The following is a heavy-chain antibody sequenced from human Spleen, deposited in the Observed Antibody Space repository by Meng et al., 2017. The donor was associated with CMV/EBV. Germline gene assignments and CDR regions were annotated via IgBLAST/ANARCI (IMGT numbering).Heavy chain of an antibody. CDR1: GFTVSSNY. Sequence: GESLKISCAASGFTVSSNYMSWVRQAPGKGLEWVSVIYSGGSTNYADSVKGRFTISRDNSKNTLYLQMNSLRAEDTAVYYCARSRGGFDPWGQGALVTVSS. J-gene: IGHJ5*02. CDR3: ARSRGGFDP. D-gene: IGHD3-10*01. CDR2: IYSGGST. V-gene: IGHV3-53*01.